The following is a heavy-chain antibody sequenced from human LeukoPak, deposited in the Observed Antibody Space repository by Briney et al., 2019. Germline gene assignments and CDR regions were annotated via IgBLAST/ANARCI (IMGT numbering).Heavy chain of an antibody. D-gene: IGHD3-10*01. CDR1: GGTFSSYA. J-gene: IGHJ6*03. CDR2: IIPIFGTA. CDR3: AREAEDYGSGSYSLTSYYYMDV. V-gene: IGHV1-69*05. Sequence: SVKVSCKASGGTFSSYAISWLRQAPGQGLEWMGRIIPIFGTANYAQKFQGRVTITTDESTSTAYMELSSLRSEDTAVYYCAREAEDYGSGSYSLTSYYYMDVWGKGTTVTVSS.